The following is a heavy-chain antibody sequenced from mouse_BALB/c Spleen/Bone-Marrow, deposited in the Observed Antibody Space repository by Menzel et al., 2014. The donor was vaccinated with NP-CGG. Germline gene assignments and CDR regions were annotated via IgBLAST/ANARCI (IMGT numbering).Heavy chain of an antibody. J-gene: IGHJ2*01. CDR1: GYTFTSYW. D-gene: IGHD2-10*02. V-gene: IGHV1S132*01. CDR3: ARRGYGYLDY. CDR2: IFPGTVTP. Sequence: VHLVESGAELVKPGASVKLSCKPTGYTFTSYWIQWVKQRPGQGLGWIGEIFPGTVTPYYNEKFKGKATLTIDTSSSTASMQLSSLTSEGSAVYFCARRGYGYLDYWGQGTTLTVSS.